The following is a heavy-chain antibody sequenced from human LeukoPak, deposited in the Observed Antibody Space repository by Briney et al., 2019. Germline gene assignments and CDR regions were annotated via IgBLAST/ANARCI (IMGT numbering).Heavy chain of an antibody. Sequence: GGSLRLSCAASGFTFSSYWMHWVRQAPGKGLVWVSRINSDGSSTSYADSVKGRFTISRDNAKNTLYLQMNSLRAEDTAVYYCAREVSSGWHNRFDYWGQGTLVTVSS. J-gene: IGHJ4*02. V-gene: IGHV3-74*01. D-gene: IGHD6-19*01. CDR2: INSDGSST. CDR1: GFTFSSYW. CDR3: AREVSSGWHNRFDY.